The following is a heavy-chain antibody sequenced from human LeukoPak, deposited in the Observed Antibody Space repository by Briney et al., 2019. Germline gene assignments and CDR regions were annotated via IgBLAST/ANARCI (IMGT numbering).Heavy chain of an antibody. J-gene: IGHJ4*02. CDR3: AREGNRSSDSSASYPLDY. CDR1: GYTFSSND. CDR2: MNPHSGNT. D-gene: IGHD1-26*01. V-gene: IGHV1-8*01. Sequence: AAVKVSCKASGYTFSSNDINWVRQASGQGLEWMGWMNPHSGNTGYAQKFQGRVTITRNSSISTAYMELSSLRSEDTAVYYCAREGNRSSDSSASYPLDYWGQGTLVTVSS.